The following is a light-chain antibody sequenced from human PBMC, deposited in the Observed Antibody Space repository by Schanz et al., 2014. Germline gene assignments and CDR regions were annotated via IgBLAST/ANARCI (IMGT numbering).Light chain of an antibody. CDR2: GVS. Sequence: ETLMTQSPATLSVSPGGRATLSCRASQSVSTKLAWYQQKFGQAPRLLIYGVSIRATGIPARFSGSGSGTDFTLTISRLEPEDFAVYYCQQYGSSPWTFGQGTKVDIK. CDR1: QSVSTK. V-gene: IGKV3-20*01. J-gene: IGKJ1*01. CDR3: QQYGSSPWT.